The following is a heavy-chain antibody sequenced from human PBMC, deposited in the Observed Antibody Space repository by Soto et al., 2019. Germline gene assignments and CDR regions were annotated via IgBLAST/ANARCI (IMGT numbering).Heavy chain of an antibody. D-gene: IGHD3-22*01. CDR3: VRDRVHNSGYYELFDY. V-gene: IGHV3-30*14. CDR1: GFTFSYYA. Sequence: QVQLVESGGGVVQPGRSLRLSCAASGFTFSYYAMHWVRQAPGKGLAWVALISYDGSDNLYADSVKGRFTISRDNSKNTLFLQMNSLRAEDTAVYFLVRDRVHNSGYYELFDYWGQGNLVTVSS. CDR2: ISYDGSDN. J-gene: IGHJ4*02.